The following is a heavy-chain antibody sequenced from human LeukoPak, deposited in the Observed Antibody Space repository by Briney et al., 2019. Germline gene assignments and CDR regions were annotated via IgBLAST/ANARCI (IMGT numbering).Heavy chain of an antibody. J-gene: IGHJ4*02. D-gene: IGHD3-10*01. V-gene: IGHV3-23*01. CDR3: AGRGWFGELFKHY. CDR2: ISGSGGST. Sequence: GGSLRLSSAASGFTFSSSAMSWVRQAPGKGLEWVPAISGSGGSTYYADSVKGRFTISRDNSKNTLYLQMNSLRAEDTAVYYCAGRGWFGELFKHYWGQGTLVTVSS. CDR1: GFTFSSSA.